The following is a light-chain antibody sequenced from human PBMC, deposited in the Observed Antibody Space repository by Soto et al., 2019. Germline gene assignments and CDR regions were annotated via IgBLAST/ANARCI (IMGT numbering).Light chain of an antibody. CDR1: SSDVGGYNY. Sequence: QSALTQPPSASGSPGQSVTISCTGTSSDVGGYNYVSWYQQHPGKAPKVIIYDVSKRPSGVPDRFSGSKSGNTASLTVSGLKAEDEADYYCGSHAGSSAVFGGGTKLTVL. CDR3: GSHAGSSAV. V-gene: IGLV2-8*01. CDR2: DVS. J-gene: IGLJ2*01.